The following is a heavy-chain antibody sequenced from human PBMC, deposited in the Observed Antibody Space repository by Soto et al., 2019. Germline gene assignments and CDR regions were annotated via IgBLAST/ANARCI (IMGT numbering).Heavy chain of an antibody. CDR3: ARDGVSSWYYYYGMDV. CDR2: ISGSGGST. CDR1: GFTFRSYA. D-gene: IGHD6-13*01. J-gene: IGHJ6*02. V-gene: IGHV3-23*01. Sequence: PGGSLRLSCAASGFTFRSYAMSWVRQAPGKGLEWVSVISGSGGSTYYADSVKGRFTITRDNSKNTLYLQMNSLRAEDTAVYYCARDGVSSWYYYYGMDVWGQGTTVTVSS.